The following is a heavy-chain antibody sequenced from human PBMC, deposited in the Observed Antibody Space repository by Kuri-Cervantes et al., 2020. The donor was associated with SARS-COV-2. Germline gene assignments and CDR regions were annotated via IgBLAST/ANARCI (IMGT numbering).Heavy chain of an antibody. Sequence: GGSLRLSCAASGFTFSRYGMHWVRQAPGKGLEWVAVISYDGSNKYYADSVKGRFTISRDNSKNTLYLQMNSLRAEDTAAYYCARDPYYYDSTVLDVWGQGTTVTVSS. D-gene: IGHD3-22*01. V-gene: IGHV3-30*03. CDR2: ISYDGSNK. CDR3: ARDPYYYDSTVLDV. CDR1: GFTFSRYG. J-gene: IGHJ6*02.